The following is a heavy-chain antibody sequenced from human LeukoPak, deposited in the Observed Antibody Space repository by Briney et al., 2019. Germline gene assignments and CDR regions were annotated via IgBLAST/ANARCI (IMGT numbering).Heavy chain of an antibody. CDR2: IYSGGRT. V-gene: IGHV3-66*01. Sequence: GGSLRLSCAASGFTVSSNYMSWVRQAPGKGLEWVSVIYSGGRTYYADSVKGRFTISRGNSKNTLYLQMNSLRAEDTAVYYCARDFIPESYDYWGQGTLVTVSS. CDR3: ARDFIPESYDY. CDR1: GFTVSSNY. D-gene: IGHD2-21*01. J-gene: IGHJ4*02.